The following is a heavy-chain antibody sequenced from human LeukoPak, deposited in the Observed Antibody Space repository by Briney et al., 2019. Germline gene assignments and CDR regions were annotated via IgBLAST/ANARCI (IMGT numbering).Heavy chain of an antibody. Sequence: GASVTVSCKASGYTFTGYYMHWVRQAPGQGLEWMGRINPNSGGTNYAQTFQGRVTMTRDTSITTAYLEVSSLRSDDTAVYHCARGEYSSSWDHYYFDYWGQGTLVTVSS. V-gene: IGHV1-2*06. CDR3: ARGEYSSSWDHYYFDY. D-gene: IGHD6-13*01. J-gene: IGHJ4*02. CDR1: GYTFTGYY. CDR2: INPNSGGT.